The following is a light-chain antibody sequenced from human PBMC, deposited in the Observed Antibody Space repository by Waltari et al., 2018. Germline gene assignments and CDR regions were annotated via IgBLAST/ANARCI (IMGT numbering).Light chain of an antibody. V-gene: IGKV3-15*01. CDR3: QQYNTWPPMYT. CDR2: GAS. Sequence: EIVITQSPATLSVSPGERATLSCRASQSVGSNLAWYQQKPGQAPRLLIHGASTRATDIPARFSGSGSGTQFTLTISSLQSEDSAVYYCQQYNTWPPMYTFGQGTKLEIK. J-gene: IGKJ2*01. CDR1: QSVGSN.